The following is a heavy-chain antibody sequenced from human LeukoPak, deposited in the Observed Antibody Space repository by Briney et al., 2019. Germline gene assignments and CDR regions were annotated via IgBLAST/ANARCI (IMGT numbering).Heavy chain of an antibody. CDR3: ARDLTDPPYYYYYIDV. J-gene: IGHJ6*03. V-gene: IGHV3-21*01. CDR1: GFAFSNFN. CDR2: ISSSGYSI. Sequence: GGSLRLSCAASGFAFSNFNMNWVRQAPGKGLEWVSCISSSGYSIYYADSVKGRFTISRDNAKNSLYLQMNSLRAEDTAVYYCARDLTDPPYYYYYIDVWGKGTTVTISS.